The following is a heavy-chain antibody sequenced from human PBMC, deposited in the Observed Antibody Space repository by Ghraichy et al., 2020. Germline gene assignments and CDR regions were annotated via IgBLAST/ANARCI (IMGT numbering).Heavy chain of an antibody. CDR2: ISGSGGST. D-gene: IGHD3-10*01. CDR1: GFTFSSYA. Sequence: GGSLRLSCAASGFTFSSYAMSWVRQAPGKGLEWVSAISGSGGSTYYADSVKGRFTISRDNSKNTLYLQMNSRRAEDTAVYYCAKDSNELLWFGELFRLGAFDIWGQGTMVTVSS. V-gene: IGHV3-23*01. CDR3: AKDSNELLWFGELFRLGAFDI. J-gene: IGHJ3*02.